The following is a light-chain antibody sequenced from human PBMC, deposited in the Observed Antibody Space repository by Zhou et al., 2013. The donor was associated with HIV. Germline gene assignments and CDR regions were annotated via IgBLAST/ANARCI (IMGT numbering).Light chain of an antibody. J-gene: IGKJ4*01. CDR1: QSVSRSY. Sequence: EIVLTQSPGTLSLSPGERATLSCRASQSVSRSYLAWYQQKPGQAPRLLIYGASSRAAGIPDRFSGSGSGTDFTLTISRVEPEDFAVYYCQPLWQFFGGGPSWRS. CDR3: QPLWQF. V-gene: IGKV3-20*01. CDR2: GAS.